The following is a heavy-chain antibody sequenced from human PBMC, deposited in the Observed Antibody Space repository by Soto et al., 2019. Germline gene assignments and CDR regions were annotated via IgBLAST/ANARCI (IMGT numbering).Heavy chain of an antibody. CDR3: AIDLWWYTH. D-gene: IGHD2-15*01. J-gene: IGHJ4*02. CDR1: GFTFSDHA. CDR2: ISGGGSGA. Sequence: EVQLLESGGGLVQPGGSLRLSCTASGFTFSDHAMTWVRQAPGKGLEWLSGISGGGSGAYYADSGKGRFTVSRANSNNTLFLQMDRLRVEDTAVYYCAIDLWWYTHWGQGTLVTVSS. V-gene: IGHV3-23*01.